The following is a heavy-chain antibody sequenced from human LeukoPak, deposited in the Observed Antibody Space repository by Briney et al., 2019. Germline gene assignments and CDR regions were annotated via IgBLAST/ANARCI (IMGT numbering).Heavy chain of an antibody. CDR3: ARRFDS. CDR1: GFSFTAYS. V-gene: IGHV3-48*01. J-gene: IGHJ4*02. CDR2: IGPGGDI. Sequence: GGSLRLSCAASGFSFTAYSMNWVRQAPGRGLEWISYIGPGGDIYYADSVTGRFTVSRDTAKNSLYLQMNGLRVEDTAVYYCARRFDSWGEGTLVTVSS.